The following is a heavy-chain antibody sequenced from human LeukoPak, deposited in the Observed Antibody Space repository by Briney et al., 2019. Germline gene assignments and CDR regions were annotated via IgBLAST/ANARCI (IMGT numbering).Heavy chain of an antibody. CDR3: ARGAVVITNGGYYFDY. CDR2: INHSGST. D-gene: IGHD3-22*01. J-gene: IGHJ4*02. V-gene: IGHV4-34*01. CDR1: GGSFSGYY. Sequence: MTSETLSLTCAVYGGSFSGYYWSWIRQPPGKGLEWIGEINHSGSTNYNPSLKSRVTISVDTSKNQFSLKLSSVTAVDTAVYYCARGAVVITNGGYYFDYWGQGTLVTVSS.